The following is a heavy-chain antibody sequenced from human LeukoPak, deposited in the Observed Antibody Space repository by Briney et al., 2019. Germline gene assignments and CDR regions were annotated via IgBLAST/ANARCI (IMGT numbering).Heavy chain of an antibody. Sequence: SQTLSLTCTVSGGSISSGDYYWSWIRQPPGKGLEWSGYIYYSGSTYYNPSLKSRVTISVDTSKNQFSLKLSSVTAADTAVYYCARARTAMATALDYWGQGTLVTVSS. CDR2: IYYSGST. J-gene: IGHJ4*02. D-gene: IGHD5-18*01. CDR3: ARARTAMATALDY. V-gene: IGHV4-30-4*01. CDR1: GGSISSGDYY.